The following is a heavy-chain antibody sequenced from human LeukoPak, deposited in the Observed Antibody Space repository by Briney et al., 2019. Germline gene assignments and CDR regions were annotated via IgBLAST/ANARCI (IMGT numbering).Heavy chain of an antibody. Sequence: GGSLRLSRAASGFTFSSYGMHWVRQAPGKGLEWVAVIWYDGSNKYYADSVKGRFTISRDNSKNTLYLQMNSLRAEDTAVYYCARGMTLRAFDIWGQGTMVTVSS. D-gene: IGHD2-15*01. CDR3: ARGMTLRAFDI. J-gene: IGHJ3*02. V-gene: IGHV3-33*01. CDR1: GFTFSSYG. CDR2: IWYDGSNK.